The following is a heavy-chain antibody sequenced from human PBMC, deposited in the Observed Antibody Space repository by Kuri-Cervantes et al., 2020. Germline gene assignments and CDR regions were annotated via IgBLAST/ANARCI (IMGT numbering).Heavy chain of an antibody. Sequence: GGSLRLSCAASEFTFDDDDMHWVRQATGTGLEWVSGIGTAGDTYYPGSVKGRFTISRENGKNSLYLQMNSLRAGDTAVYYCARARGYTYDYWGQGTLVTVSS. D-gene: IGHD5-18*01. V-gene: IGHV3-13*01. CDR3: ARARGYTYDY. CDR1: EFTFDDDD. CDR2: IGTAGDT. J-gene: IGHJ4*02.